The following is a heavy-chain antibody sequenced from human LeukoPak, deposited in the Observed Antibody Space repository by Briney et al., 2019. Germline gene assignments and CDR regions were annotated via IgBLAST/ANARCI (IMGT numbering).Heavy chain of an antibody. V-gene: IGHV3-20*04. D-gene: IGHD4-23*01. CDR2: INWNGGST. Sequence: GGSLRLSCAASGFTFDDYGMSWVRQAPGKGLEWVSGINWNGGSTGYADSVKGRFTISRDNAKNSLYLQMNSLRAEGTALYYCARVSGYYGGNSGGVVDYWGQGTLVTVSS. CDR1: GFTFDDYG. CDR3: ARVSGYYGGNSGGVVDY. J-gene: IGHJ4*02.